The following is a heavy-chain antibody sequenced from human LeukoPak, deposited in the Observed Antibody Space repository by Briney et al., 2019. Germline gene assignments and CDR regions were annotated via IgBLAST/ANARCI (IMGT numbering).Heavy chain of an antibody. J-gene: IGHJ4*02. V-gene: IGHV1-69*04. CDR1: GGTFSSYA. CDR2: IIPILGIA. Sequence: SVKVSCKASGGTFSSYAISWVRQAPGQGLEWMGRIIPILGIANYAQKFQGRVTITADKSTSTAYMELSSLRSEDTAVYYCARDDVAAAAREFDYWGQGTLVTVSS. CDR3: ARDDVAAAAREFDY. D-gene: IGHD6-13*01.